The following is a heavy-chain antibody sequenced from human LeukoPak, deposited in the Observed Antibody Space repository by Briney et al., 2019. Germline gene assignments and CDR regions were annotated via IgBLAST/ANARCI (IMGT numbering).Heavy chain of an antibody. CDR3: ARDQRSGSGLLEYYFDY. D-gene: IGHD3-10*01. J-gene: IGHJ4*02. CDR2: ISSSSSYI. V-gene: IGHV3-21*01. CDR1: GFTFSSYS. Sequence: GGSLRLSCAASGFTFSSYSMNWVRQAPGKGLEWVSSISSSSSYIYYADSVEGRFTIYRDNAKNSLYLQMNSLRAEDTAVYYCARDQRSGSGLLEYYFDYWGQGNLVSVSS.